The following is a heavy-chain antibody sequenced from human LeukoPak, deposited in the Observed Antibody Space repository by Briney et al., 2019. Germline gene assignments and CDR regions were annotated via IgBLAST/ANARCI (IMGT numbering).Heavy chain of an antibody. V-gene: IGHV3-7*03. CDR3: ASNYGG. D-gene: IGHD4-11*01. Sequence: GGSLRLSCVTSGFFFNSYWMSWVRQAPGKGLEWVANIKQDGSEKYYVDSVRGRFTISRDNAKNSLSLQMNSLRAEDTAVYYCASNYGGWGQGTLVTVSS. CDR2: IKQDGSEK. CDR1: GFFFNSYW. J-gene: IGHJ4*02.